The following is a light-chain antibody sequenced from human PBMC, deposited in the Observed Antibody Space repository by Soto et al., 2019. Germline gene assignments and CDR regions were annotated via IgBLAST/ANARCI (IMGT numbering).Light chain of an antibody. J-gene: IGKJ4*01. CDR3: QQYSNWPLLS. Sequence: NVLKQSPGTVSLSPEEIATLSFRASQSINRHLAWYRQKPGQAPRLLIYDASNRATGIPARFSGSGSGTDFTLTISSLQSEDFVVYYCQQYSNWPLLSFGGGTKVDI. CDR2: DAS. CDR1: QSINRH. V-gene: IGKV3-11*01.